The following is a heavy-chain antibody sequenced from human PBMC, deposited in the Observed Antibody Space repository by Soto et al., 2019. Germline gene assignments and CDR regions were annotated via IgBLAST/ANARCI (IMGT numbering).Heavy chain of an antibody. Sequence: WASVKVSCKASGYTFTNYYMHWVRQAPGQGPEWMGRIIPDGGSTHYAQKFQGRVTMTRDTSTNTVYVELKSLRSDDTAVYYCARGGPELATIGSFDYWGQGTLVTVSS. V-gene: IGHV1-46*01. J-gene: IGHJ4*02. CDR3: ARGGPELATIGSFDY. D-gene: IGHD3-10*01. CDR2: IIPDGGST. CDR1: GYTFTNYY.